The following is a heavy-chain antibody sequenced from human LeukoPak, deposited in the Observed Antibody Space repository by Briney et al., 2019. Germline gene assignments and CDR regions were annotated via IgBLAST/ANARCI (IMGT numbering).Heavy chain of an antibody. CDR1: GFTFGNYN. CDR3: ARSGTHTYYFYYMDA. V-gene: IGHV3-21*01. Sequence: PGGSLRLSCTVSGFTFGNYNLNWVRQAPGKGLEWVSSISSGSSYIYYADSVKGRFTISRDNAKNSLYLQMNSLRAEDSAIYYCARSGTHTYYFYYMDAWGKGTTVTVSS. J-gene: IGHJ6*03. D-gene: IGHD1-26*01. CDR2: ISSGSSYI.